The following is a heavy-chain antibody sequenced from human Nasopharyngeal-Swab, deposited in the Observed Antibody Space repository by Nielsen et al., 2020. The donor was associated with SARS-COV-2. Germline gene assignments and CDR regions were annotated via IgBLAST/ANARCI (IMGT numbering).Heavy chain of an antibody. Sequence: ASVKVSCKASGYTFTSYDINWVRQATGQGLEWMGWMNPNSGNTGYAQKFQGRVTMTRNTSVSPAYMELSSLRSEDTAVYYCARAERGRIVVVITSFYYYYMDVWGKGTTVTVSS. D-gene: IGHD3-22*01. CDR2: MNPNSGNT. J-gene: IGHJ6*03. CDR3: ARAERGRIVVVITSFYYYYMDV. V-gene: IGHV1-8*01. CDR1: GYTFTSYD.